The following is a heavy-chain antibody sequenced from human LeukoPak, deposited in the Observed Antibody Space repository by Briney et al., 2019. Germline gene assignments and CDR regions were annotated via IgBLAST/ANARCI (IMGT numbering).Heavy chain of an antibody. J-gene: IGHJ3*02. CDR2: IIGTGSTK. CDR3: ARESLDAFDI. Sequence: QSGGSLRLSCAASGITLSSYEMNWVRRAPGKGLEWVSYIIGTGSTKYYADSVKGRFTISRDNAKNPVYLQMNSLRAEDTAVYYCARESLDAFDIWGQGTMVTVSS. V-gene: IGHV3-48*03. CDR1: GITLSSYE.